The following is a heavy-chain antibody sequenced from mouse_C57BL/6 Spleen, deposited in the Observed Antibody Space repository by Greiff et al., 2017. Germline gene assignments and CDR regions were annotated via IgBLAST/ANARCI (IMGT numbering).Heavy chain of an antibody. D-gene: IGHD2-3*01. CDR3: ARGDHSPNGYYIAWFAY. CDR1: GSTFTSYW. CDR2: IYPGSGST. V-gene: IGHV1-55*01. J-gene: IGHJ3*01. Sequence: QVQLQQPGAELVKPGASVKMSCKASGSTFTSYWITWVKQRPGQGLEWIGDIYPGSGSTNYNEKFQSKATLTVDPSSSTAYMQRSSLTSEDSAVXDCARGDHSPNGYYIAWFAYWGQGTMVTVSA.